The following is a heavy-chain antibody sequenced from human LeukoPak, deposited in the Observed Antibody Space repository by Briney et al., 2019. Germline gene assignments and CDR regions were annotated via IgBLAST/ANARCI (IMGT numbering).Heavy chain of an antibody. CDR3: ARDSSGYPTFDY. V-gene: IGHV4-38-2*02. D-gene: IGHD3-22*01. CDR1: GYSISSGYY. CDR2: IYHSGST. Sequence: SETLSLTCTVSGYSISSGYYWGWIRPPPGKGLEWIGSIYHSGSTYYNPSLKNRVTISVDTSKNQFSLKLSSVTAADTAVYYCARDSSGYPTFDYWGQGTLVTVSS. J-gene: IGHJ4*02.